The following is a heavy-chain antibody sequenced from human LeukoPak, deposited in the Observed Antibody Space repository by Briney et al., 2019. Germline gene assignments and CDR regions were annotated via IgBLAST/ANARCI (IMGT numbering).Heavy chain of an antibody. CDR1: GFTFSSYA. V-gene: IGHV3-21*01. CDR2: ISGSSSYI. J-gene: IGHJ4*02. CDR3: ARGVAYYYDSSGYLAGDY. Sequence: GGSLRLSRAASGFTFSSYAMSWVRQAPGKGLEWVSSISGSSSYIYYADSVKGRFTISRDNAKNSLYLQMNSLRAEDTAVYYCARGVAYYYDSSGYLAGDYWGQGTLVTVSS. D-gene: IGHD3-22*01.